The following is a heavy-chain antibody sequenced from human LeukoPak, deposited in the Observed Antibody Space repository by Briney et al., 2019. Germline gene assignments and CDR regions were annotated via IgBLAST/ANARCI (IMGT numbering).Heavy chain of an antibody. CDR1: GNSISSGDNY. CDR3: ARASYSYDINGWVPFDY. J-gene: IGHJ4*02. CDR2: IYTSGST. V-gene: IGHV4-61*02. Sequence: PSETLSLTCTVSGNSISSGDNYWSWLRQPAGKGLEWIGRIYTSGSTNYNPSLKSRVTISGDTSKNQSSLRLSSVTAADTAVYYCARASYSYDINGWVPFDYWGQGTLVTVSS. D-gene: IGHD3-22*01.